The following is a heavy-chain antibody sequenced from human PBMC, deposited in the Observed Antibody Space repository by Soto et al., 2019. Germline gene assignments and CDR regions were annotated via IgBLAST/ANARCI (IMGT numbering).Heavy chain of an antibody. Sequence: QITLKESGPTLVKPTQTLTLTCTFSGFLLSTSGVGVGWIRQPPGKALEWLALIYWDDDKRHSPSLKSTRTITKDTSKNKVVLTMANMDPVDTATYYCAHRRFPRGLDYWGQGTLVTVSS. V-gene: IGHV2-5*02. CDR2: IYWDDDK. CDR1: GFLLSTSGVG. D-gene: IGHD3-10*01. J-gene: IGHJ4*02. CDR3: AHRRFPRGLDY.